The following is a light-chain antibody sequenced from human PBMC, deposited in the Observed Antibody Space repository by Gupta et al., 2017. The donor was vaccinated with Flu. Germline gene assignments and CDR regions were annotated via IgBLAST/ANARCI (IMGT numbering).Light chain of an antibody. CDR3: QQTYSTPYT. J-gene: IGKJ2*01. V-gene: IGKV1-39*01. CDR2: ATS. CDR1: QSIINY. Sequence: DIQMTQSPSSLSASVGDRVTITCRASQSIINYLNWYQQIPGKAPKLLIYATSTLHSGVPSRFSGSGSGTDFTLSISSLQPEDFATYFCQQTYSTPYTFGQGTKLEIK.